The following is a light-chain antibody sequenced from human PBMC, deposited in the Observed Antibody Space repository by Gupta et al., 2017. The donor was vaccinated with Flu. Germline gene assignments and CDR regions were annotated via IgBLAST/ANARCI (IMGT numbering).Light chain of an antibody. CDR3: QQCNNWPLT. CDR2: DSS. Sequence: EVVFTQSPVTLSLSPGERTTLSCRASQSVSSYLAWYQQKPGQAPRLLIYDSSNRATGIPARFSGSGSGTDFTLTISSLEPEDFAVYYCQQCNNWPLTFGGGTKVEIK. J-gene: IGKJ4*01. V-gene: IGKV3-11*01. CDR1: QSVSSY.